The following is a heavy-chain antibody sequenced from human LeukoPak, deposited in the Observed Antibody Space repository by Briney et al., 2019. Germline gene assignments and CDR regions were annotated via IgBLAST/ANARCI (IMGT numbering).Heavy chain of an antibody. V-gene: IGHV3-15*01. CDR2: IKSKTDGGTT. J-gene: IGHJ4*02. CDR1: GFTFSSYG. Sequence: PGGSLRLSCAASGFTFSSYGMHWVRQAPGKGLEWVGRIKSKTDGGTTDYAAPVKGRFTISRDDSKNTLYLQMNSLKTEDTAVYYCTALIAVAGSPPLFDYWGQGTLVTVSS. D-gene: IGHD6-19*01. CDR3: TALIAVAGSPPLFDY.